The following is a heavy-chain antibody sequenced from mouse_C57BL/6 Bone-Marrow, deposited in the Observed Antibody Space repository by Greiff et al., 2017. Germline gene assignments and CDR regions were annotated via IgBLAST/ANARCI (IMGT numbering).Heavy chain of an antibody. D-gene: IGHD5-1*01. CDR3: ARDATYLYWYFDV. J-gene: IGHJ1*03. CDR2: IDPSDSYT. Sequence: VQLQQPGAELVKPGASVKLSCKASGYTFTSYWMQWVKQRPGQGLEWIGEIDPSDSYTNYNQKFKGKATLTVDTSSSTAYMQLSSLTSEDSAVYDCARDATYLYWYFDVWGTGTTVTVSS. V-gene: IGHV1-50*01. CDR1: GYTFTSYW.